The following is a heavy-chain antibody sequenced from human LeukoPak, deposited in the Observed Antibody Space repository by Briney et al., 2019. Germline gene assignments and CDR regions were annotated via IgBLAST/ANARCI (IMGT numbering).Heavy chain of an antibody. CDR1: GFTFSSYS. CDR3: ARGSNFDWLLSSSTYHFDY. CDR2: ISSSSSYI. V-gene: IGHV3-21*01. Sequence: GGSLRLSCAASGFTFSSYSMNWVRQAPGKGLEWVSSISSSSSYIYYADSVKGRFTISRDNAKNSLYLQMNSLRAEDTAVYYCARGSNFDWLLSSSTYHFDYWGQGTLVTVSS. J-gene: IGHJ4*02. D-gene: IGHD3-9*01.